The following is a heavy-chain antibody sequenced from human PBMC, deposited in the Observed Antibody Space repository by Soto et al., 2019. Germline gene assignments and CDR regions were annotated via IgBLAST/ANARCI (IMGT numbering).Heavy chain of an antibody. CDR2: INPNSGGT. CDR3: ARASIAVAGEDFDY. J-gene: IGHJ4*02. CDR1: GYTFTGYY. D-gene: IGHD6-19*01. Sequence: GASVKVSCKASGYTFTGYYMHWVREAPGQGLEWMGWINPNSGGTNYAQKFQGWVTMTRDTSISTAYMELSRLRSDDTAVYYCARASIAVAGEDFDYWGQGTLVPISS. V-gene: IGHV1-2*04.